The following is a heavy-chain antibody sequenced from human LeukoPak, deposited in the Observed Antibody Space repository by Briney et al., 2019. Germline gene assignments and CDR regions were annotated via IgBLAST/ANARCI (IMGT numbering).Heavy chain of an antibody. Sequence: GASVKVSCKASGYTFTSYDINWVRQATGQGLEWMGWMNPNSGNTGYAQKFQGRVTMTRNTSISTAYMELSSLRSEDTAVYYCARVLPDYSSSWLWGQGTLVTVSS. CDR1: GYTFTSYD. CDR2: MNPNSGNT. J-gene: IGHJ4*02. CDR3: ARVLPDYSSSWL. D-gene: IGHD6-13*01. V-gene: IGHV1-8*01.